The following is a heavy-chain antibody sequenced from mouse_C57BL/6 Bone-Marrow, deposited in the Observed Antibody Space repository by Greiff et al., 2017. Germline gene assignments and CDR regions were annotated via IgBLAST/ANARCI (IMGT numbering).Heavy chain of an antibody. V-gene: IGHV1-78*01. Sequence: VQLQQSDAELVKPGASVKISCKVSGYTFTDHTIHWMKQRPEQGLEWIGYIYPRDGSTKYTEKFKGKATLTADKSSSSAYMQLNSLTSENSAVYFCARWGYGSSYYFDYWGQGTTLTVSS. CDR1: GYTFTDHT. D-gene: IGHD1-1*01. J-gene: IGHJ2*01. CDR3: ARWGYGSSYYFDY. CDR2: IYPRDGST.